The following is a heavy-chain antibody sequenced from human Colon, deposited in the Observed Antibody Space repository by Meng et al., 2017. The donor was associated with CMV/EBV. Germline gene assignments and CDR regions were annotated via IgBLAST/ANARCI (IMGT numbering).Heavy chain of an antibody. CDR3: ATGGGIEAAAAGVFDF. V-gene: IGHV3-33*07. Sequence: GGSLRLSCTLSGFTIHRHAMYWVRQAPGKGLEWVASIWSDVSQKFFADSVKGRFTISRDNSKNMQFLEMNSLRDEDTTVYFCATGGGIEAAAAGVFDFWGQGTLVTVSS. CDR1: GFTIHRHA. CDR2: IWSDVSQK. J-gene: IGHJ4*02. D-gene: IGHD6-25*01.